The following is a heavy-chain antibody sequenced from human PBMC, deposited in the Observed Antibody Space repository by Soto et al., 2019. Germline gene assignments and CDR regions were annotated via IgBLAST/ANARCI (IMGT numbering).Heavy chain of an antibody. CDR1: GGTFSSYA. CDR3: ARSKSSMGSSWYPIYAFDI. J-gene: IGHJ3*02. Sequence: SVKVSCKASGGTFSSYAISWVRQAPGQGLEWMGGIIPIFGTANYAQKFQGRVTITADESTSTAYMELSSLRSEDTAVYYCARSKSSMGSSWYPIYAFDIWAPGTMVTV. V-gene: IGHV1-69*13. CDR2: IIPIFGTA. D-gene: IGHD6-13*01.